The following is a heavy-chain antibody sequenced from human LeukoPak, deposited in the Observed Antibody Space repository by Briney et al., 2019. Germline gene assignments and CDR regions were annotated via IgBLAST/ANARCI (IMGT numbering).Heavy chain of an antibody. Sequence: GGSLRLSCAASGFTFSRYSMHWVRQAPGKGLVWVSHVNSDGSGTDYADSVKGRFTVSRDNSKNTVDLQMNNLRVDDTAIYYCAKDHANTPVVTNWGQGILVSVSS. CDR3: AKDHANTPVVTN. V-gene: IGHV3-74*01. CDR1: GFTFSRYS. J-gene: IGHJ4*02. D-gene: IGHD2-21*02. CDR2: VNSDGSGT.